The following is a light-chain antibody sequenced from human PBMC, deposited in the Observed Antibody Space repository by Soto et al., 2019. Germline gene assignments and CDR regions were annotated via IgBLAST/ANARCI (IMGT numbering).Light chain of an antibody. J-gene: IGKJ1*01. Sequence: EIVLTQSPATLSLSPGEGATLSCRASQSVSSYLAWYQQKPGQAPRRLIYDASNRATGIPARFSGSGSGTDFTLIISSLEPEDVAVYYCQQRSNWPVTFGLGTKVEV. CDR3: QQRSNWPVT. CDR1: QSVSSY. V-gene: IGKV3-11*01. CDR2: DAS.